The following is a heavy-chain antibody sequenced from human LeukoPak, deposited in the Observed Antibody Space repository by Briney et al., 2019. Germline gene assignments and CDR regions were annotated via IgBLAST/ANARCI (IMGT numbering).Heavy chain of an antibody. V-gene: IGHV4-31*03. CDR1: GGSITSGGYY. CDR3: ARGSTGDKSNN. D-gene: IGHD7-27*01. Sequence: SETLPLTCTVSGGSITSGGYYWSWIRQLPGKGLEWIGYIYYSGTTSYNPSLKSRLTISLDTSENQFSLKLSSVTAADTAVYYCARGSTGDKSNNWGQGTLVTVSS. CDR2: IYYSGTT. J-gene: IGHJ4*02.